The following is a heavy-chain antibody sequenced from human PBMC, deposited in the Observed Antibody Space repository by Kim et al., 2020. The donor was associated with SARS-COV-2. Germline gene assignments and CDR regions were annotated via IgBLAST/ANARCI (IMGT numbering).Heavy chain of an antibody. CDR2: ISWDGGST. D-gene: IGHD6-13*01. V-gene: IGHV3-43D*03. Sequence: GGSLRLSCAASRFTFDDYAMHWVRQAPGKGLEWVSLISWDGGSTYYADSVKGRFTISRDNSKNSLYLQMNSLRAEDTALHYCAKAEYSTYWYSFHYWGQGTLVTVSS. J-gene: IGHJ4*02. CDR1: RFTFDDYA. CDR3: AKAEYSTYWYSFHY.